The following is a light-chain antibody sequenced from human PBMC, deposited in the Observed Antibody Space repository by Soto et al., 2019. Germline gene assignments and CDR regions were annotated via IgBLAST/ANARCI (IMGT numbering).Light chain of an antibody. CDR1: QSISSW. Sequence: DIQMTQSPCTLSASVGDIVTITCRASQSISSWLAWYQQKPGKAPKLLIYKASNLESGVPSRFTGSGSGTEFTLTISSLQPDDFATYYCQQYNSWKFGQGTKVDIK. J-gene: IGKJ1*01. V-gene: IGKV1-5*03. CDR3: QQYNSWK. CDR2: KAS.